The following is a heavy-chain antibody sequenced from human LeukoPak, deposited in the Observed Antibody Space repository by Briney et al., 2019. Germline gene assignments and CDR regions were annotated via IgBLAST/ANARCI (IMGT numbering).Heavy chain of an antibody. J-gene: IGHJ3*02. CDR3: ARVSGSGSLWAFDI. CDR1: GGSISSNSDY. V-gene: IGHV4-39*07. CDR2: IYYSGTT. Sequence: SETLSLTCTVSGGSISSNSDYWGWIRQPPGKGLEWIGSIYYSGTTYYNPSLKSRVTISVDTSKNQFSLKLSSVTAADTAVYYCARVSGSGSLWAFDIWGQGTMVTVSS. D-gene: IGHD3-10*01.